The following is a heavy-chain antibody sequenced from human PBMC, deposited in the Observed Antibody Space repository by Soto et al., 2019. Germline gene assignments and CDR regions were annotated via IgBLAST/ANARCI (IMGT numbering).Heavy chain of an antibody. V-gene: IGHV4-31*01. CDR3: ASLYFVFWSGYYPPPLHSGTDV. CDR1: AGILSSCCNY. D-gene: IGHD3-3*01. J-gene: IGHJ6*02. Sequence: QNRRHPWSVSAGILSSCCNYGCWIRQHPEKGLERIGYIYYSGSTYYNPSLKSPVTISVDTSNNQFSRKLSSVTAADTAVYYCASLYFVFWSGYYPPPLHSGTDVRGPVATVT. CDR2: IYYSGST.